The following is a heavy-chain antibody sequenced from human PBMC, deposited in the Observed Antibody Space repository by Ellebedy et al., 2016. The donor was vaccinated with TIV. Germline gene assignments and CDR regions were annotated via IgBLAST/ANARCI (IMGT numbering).Heavy chain of an antibody. Sequence: GGSLRLSCAASGFTFSTYGMHWVRQAPGKGLEWVAVISYDGNDEYYADSVKGRFTISRDNSKNTLYLQMNSLRAEDTGPYFCARDGRAYLQYFEHWGQGTLVTVSS. CDR1: GFTFSTYG. V-gene: IGHV3-33*05. J-gene: IGHJ4*02. CDR3: ARDGRAYLQYFEH. CDR2: ISYDGNDE.